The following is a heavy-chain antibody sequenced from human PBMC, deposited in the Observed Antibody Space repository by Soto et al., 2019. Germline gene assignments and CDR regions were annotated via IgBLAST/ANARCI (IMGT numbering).Heavy chain of an antibody. CDR2: ISPYNGKT. CDR3: ARDPHDFWSSYFFDP. CDR1: GYTFATYG. V-gene: IGHV1-18*04. D-gene: IGHD3-3*01. J-gene: IGHJ5*02. Sequence: ASVKVSCKASGYTFATYGMNWVRQAPGLGLECMGWISPYNGKTEFAEKFQGRVTMATDTSTSTAYMEVRSLRSDDTAVYYCARDPHDFWSSYFFDPWGQGTLVTVSS.